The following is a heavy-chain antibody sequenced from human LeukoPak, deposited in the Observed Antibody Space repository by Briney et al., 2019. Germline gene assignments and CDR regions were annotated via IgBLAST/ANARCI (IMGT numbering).Heavy chain of an antibody. V-gene: IGHV4-34*01. D-gene: IGHD1-1*01. CDR1: GGSFSGYY. J-gene: IGHJ4*02. CDR3: TITTGTTLGLMDY. Sequence: SETLSLTCAVYGGSFSGYYWRWIRQPPGKGLEWIGDINHSGSMNYNPSLKSRVTISVDTSKNQLSLKMSSVTAADTAVYYCTITTGTTLGLMDYWGQGTLVTVSS. CDR2: INHSGSM.